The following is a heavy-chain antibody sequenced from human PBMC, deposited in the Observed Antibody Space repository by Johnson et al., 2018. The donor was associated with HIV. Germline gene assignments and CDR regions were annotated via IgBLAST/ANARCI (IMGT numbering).Heavy chain of an antibody. J-gene: IGHJ3*02. Sequence: VQLVESGGGLIQPGGSLRLSCAASGFTVSSNYMSWVRQAPGKGLEWVSVIYSGGSTYYADSVKGRFTIYRDNSKNTLYLQMNSLRAEDTAVYYFPRSQPEEYSSSSDAFDIWGQGTMVTVSS. D-gene: IGHD6-6*01. CDR2: IYSGGST. CDR1: GFTVSSNY. V-gene: IGHV3-53*01. CDR3: PRSQPEEYSSSSDAFDI.